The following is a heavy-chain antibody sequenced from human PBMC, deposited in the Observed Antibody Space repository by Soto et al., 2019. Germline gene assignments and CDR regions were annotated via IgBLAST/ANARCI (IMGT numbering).Heavy chain of an antibody. CDR3: ARWFTYGNFDYFDY. V-gene: IGHV3-74*01. D-gene: IGHD3-10*01. CDR2: INSGGGTT. Sequence: GGSLRLSCAGSGFTFNTYWMHWFRQAPGKGLVWVSRINSGGGTTTYADSVKGRFTISRDNAKNTLYLQMNGLRAEDTAVYYCARWFTYGNFDYFDYWGQGTQVTVSS. CDR1: GFTFNTYW. J-gene: IGHJ4*02.